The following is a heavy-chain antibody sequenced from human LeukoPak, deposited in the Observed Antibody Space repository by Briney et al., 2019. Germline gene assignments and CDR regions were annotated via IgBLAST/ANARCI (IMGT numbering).Heavy chain of an antibody. CDR2: IYYSGST. CDR1: GGSISSGGYY. J-gene: IGHJ4*02. V-gene: IGHV4-31*03. D-gene: IGHD1-26*01. Sequence: SQTLSLTCTVSGGSISSGGYYWSWIRQHPGKGLEWIGYIYYSGSTNYNPSLKSRVTISVDTSKNQFSLKLSSVTAADTAVYYCAREGWELGLYYFDYWGQGTLVTVSS. CDR3: AREGWELGLYYFDY.